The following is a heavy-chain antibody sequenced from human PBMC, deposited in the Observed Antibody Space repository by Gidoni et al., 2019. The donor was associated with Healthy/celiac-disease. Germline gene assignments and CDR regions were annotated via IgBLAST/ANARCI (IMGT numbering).Heavy chain of an antibody. J-gene: IGHJ6*03. V-gene: IGHV4-30-2*05. CDR2: ST. CDR3: ARDQNLLRYMDV. Sequence: STYYNPSLKSRVTISVDTSKNQFSLKLSSVTAADTAVYYCARDQNLLRYMDVWGKGTTVTVSS. D-gene: IGHD4-17*01.